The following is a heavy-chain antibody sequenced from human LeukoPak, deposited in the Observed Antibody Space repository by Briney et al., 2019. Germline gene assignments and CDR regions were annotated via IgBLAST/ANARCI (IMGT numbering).Heavy chain of an antibody. V-gene: IGHV3-13*01. CDR2: IGTAGDT. J-gene: IGHJ4*02. D-gene: IGHD3-9*01. CDR1: GFTFSSYD. Sequence: GGSLRLSCAASGFTFSSYDMHWVRQATGKGLEWVSAIGTAGDTYYPGSVKGRFTISRESAKNSLYLQMNSLRAGDTAVYYCARGCDILTGDNYFDYWGQGTLVTVSS. CDR3: ARGCDILTGDNYFDY.